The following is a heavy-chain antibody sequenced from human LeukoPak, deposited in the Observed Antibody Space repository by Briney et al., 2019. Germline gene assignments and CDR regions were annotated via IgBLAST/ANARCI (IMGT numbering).Heavy chain of an antibody. V-gene: IGHV4-59*02. D-gene: IGHD3-10*01. CDR2: MHHSGNT. J-gene: IGHJ4*02. Sequence: SETLSLTCTVSGGSVSSYYWSWIRQPPGKGLEWIGFMHHSGNTNYNPSLKSRVTMSLDTSKNQFSLILSSVTAADGAVYYCAKSHTIDRGSPFDYWGQGTLVTVSS. CDR3: AKSHTIDRGSPFDY. CDR1: GGSVSSYY.